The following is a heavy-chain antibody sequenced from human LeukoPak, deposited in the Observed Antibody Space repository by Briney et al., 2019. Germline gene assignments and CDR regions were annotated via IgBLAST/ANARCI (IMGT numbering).Heavy chain of an antibody. CDR2: IYHSGST. Sequence: SETLSLTCTVSGYSISSGYYWGWIRQPPGKGLEWIGSIYHSGSTYYNPSLKSRVTISVDTSKNQFSLKLSSVTAADTAVYYCATSVGSYFDYWGQGILVTVSS. CDR1: GYSISSGYY. CDR3: ATSVGSYFDY. D-gene: IGHD3-10*01. J-gene: IGHJ4*02. V-gene: IGHV4-38-2*02.